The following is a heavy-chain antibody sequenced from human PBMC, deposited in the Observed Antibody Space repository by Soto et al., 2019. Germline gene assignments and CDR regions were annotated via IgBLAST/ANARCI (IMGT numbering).Heavy chain of an antibody. J-gene: IGHJ3*02. Sequence: QVQLVQSGAEVKEPGASVKVSCKASGYTFVSYGISWVRQAPGQGLEWMGWISPYNGNTNYAQKFQGRVTMTTDTSTSTVYMELRSLRSDDTAVYYCSRGAQKWLVAAFDIWGQGTMVTVSS. V-gene: IGHV1-18*01. CDR1: GYTFVSYG. D-gene: IGHD6-19*01. CDR2: ISPYNGNT. CDR3: SRGAQKWLVAAFDI.